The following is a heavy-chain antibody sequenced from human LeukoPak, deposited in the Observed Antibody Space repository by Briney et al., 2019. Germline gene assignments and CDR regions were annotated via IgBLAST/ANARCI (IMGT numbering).Heavy chain of an antibody. Sequence: QTGGSLRLSCAASGFTFSSYAMSWVRQAPGKGLEWVAVISYDGSNKYYADSVKGRFTISRDNSKNTLYLQMNSLRAEDTAVYYCARTLWFGDYVWGIKDSDYFDYWGQGTLVTVSS. J-gene: IGHJ4*02. CDR1: GFTFSSYA. CDR2: ISYDGSNK. CDR3: ARTLWFGDYVWGIKDSDYFDY. V-gene: IGHV3-30-3*01. D-gene: IGHD3-16*01.